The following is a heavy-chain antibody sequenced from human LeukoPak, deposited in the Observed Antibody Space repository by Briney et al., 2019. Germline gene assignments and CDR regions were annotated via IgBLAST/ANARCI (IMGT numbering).Heavy chain of an antibody. D-gene: IGHD3-10*01. CDR3: ARSRQASGLFNS. CDR2: IYYSGVT. V-gene: IGHV4-39*07. CDR1: GGSITSSSYY. J-gene: IGHJ5*01. Sequence: SETLSLTCTVSGGSITSSSYYWGWIRQPPGKGLEWIGSIYYSGVTYYNPSLKSRFTISVDRPKNQFFLNVTSLTAADTAVYYCARSRQASGLFNSWGQGTLVVVSS.